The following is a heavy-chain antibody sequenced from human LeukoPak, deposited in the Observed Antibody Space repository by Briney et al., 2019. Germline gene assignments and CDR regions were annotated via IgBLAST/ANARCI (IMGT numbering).Heavy chain of an antibody. CDR3: ARSKELWDDAFDI. CDR2: ISSSSSYI. D-gene: IGHD3-16*01. J-gene: IGHJ3*02. CDR1: GFTFSSYS. Sequence: GGSLRLSCAASGFTFSSYSMNWVRQAPGKGLEWVSSISSSSSYIYYADSVKGRFTISRDNAKNSLYLQMNSLRAEDTAVYYCARSKELWDDAFDIWGQGTMVTVSS. V-gene: IGHV3-21*01.